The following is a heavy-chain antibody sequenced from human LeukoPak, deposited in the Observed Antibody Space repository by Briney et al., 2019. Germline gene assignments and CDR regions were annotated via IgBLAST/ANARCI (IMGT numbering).Heavy chain of an antibody. CDR1: GFTFSDYY. V-gene: IGHV3-11*01. CDR3: ARQAQRTPGYGDCGF. J-gene: IGHJ4*02. Sequence: GGSLRLSCAASGFTFSDYYMSWIRLAPGKGLEWVSYISSSGSNINYADSVKGRLTVSRDNAGDSLYLQMSGLRAEDTAVYYCARQAQRTPGYGDCGFWGQGTLVTVSS. D-gene: IGHD4-17*01. CDR2: ISSSGSNI.